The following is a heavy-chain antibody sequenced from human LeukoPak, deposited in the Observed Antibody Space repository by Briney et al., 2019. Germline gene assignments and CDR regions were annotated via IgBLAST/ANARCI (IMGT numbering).Heavy chain of an antibody. CDR3: DRFDY. J-gene: IGHJ4*02. V-gene: IGHV3-7*01. Sequence: GGSLRLSCAASGFTFSTYWMTWVRQAPGKGLEWVANINQDGSKINYVDSVKGRFTISRDNAKNSLYLQMNSLRAEDTAVYYYDRFDYWGQGSLVTVSS. CDR2: INQDGSKI. CDR1: GFTFSTYW. D-gene: IGHD3-3*01.